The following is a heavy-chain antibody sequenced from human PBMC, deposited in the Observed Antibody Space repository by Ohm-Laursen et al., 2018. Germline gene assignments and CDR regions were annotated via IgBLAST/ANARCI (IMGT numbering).Heavy chain of an antibody. D-gene: IGHD3-16*01. CDR1: GGSINSYY. Sequence: GTLSLTCSVSGGSINSYYWSWIRQPPGKGLEWIGYIYYSGSTSHNPSLKSRVTMSVDTSKNQFSLKLSSVTAADTAVYYCATFGGVPGWGQGTLVTVSS. V-gene: IGHV4-59*01. J-gene: IGHJ4*02. CDR3: ATFGGVPG. CDR2: IYYSGST.